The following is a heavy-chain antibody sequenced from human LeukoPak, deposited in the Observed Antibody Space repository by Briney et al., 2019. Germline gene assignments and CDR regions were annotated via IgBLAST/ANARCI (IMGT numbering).Heavy chain of an antibody. CDR2: ISSSSSYI. CDR1: GFAFSSYS. J-gene: IGHJ4*02. D-gene: IGHD4-11*01. Sequence: GGSLRLSCAASGFAFSSYSMNWVRQAPGKGLEWVSSISSSSSYIYYADSVKGRFTISRDNAKNSLYLQINSLRAEDTAVYYCARDNEDTVTSSLDYWGQGTLVTVSS. CDR3: ARDNEDTVTSSLDY. V-gene: IGHV3-21*01.